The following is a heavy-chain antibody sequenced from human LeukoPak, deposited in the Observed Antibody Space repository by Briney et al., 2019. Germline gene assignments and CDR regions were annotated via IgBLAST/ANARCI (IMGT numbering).Heavy chain of an antibody. J-gene: IGHJ3*02. CDR3: AKDRTIFGVAAPEDAFDI. CDR2: IRYDGSNK. Sequence: PAGGSLRLSCAASGFTFSSYSMNWVRQAPGKGLEWVAFIRYDGSNKYYADSVKGRFTISRDNSKNTLYLQMNSLRAEDTAVYYCAKDRTIFGVAAPEDAFDIWGQGTMVTVSS. CDR1: GFTFSSYS. V-gene: IGHV3-30*02. D-gene: IGHD3-3*01.